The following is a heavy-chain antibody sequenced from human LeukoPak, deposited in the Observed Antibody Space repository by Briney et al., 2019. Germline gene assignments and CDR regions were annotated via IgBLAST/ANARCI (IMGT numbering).Heavy chain of an antibody. J-gene: IGHJ5*02. CDR2: IYYSGST. V-gene: IGHV4-59*01. D-gene: IGHD3-10*01. Sequence: SETLSLTCTVSGASISSYYWSWIRQPPGKGLEWIGYIYYSGSTNYNPSLKSRVTISVDTSKNQFSLKLSSVTAADTAVYYCARDLAYGSGSYLGFDPWGQGTLVTVSS. CDR3: ARDLAYGSGSYLGFDP. CDR1: GASISSYY.